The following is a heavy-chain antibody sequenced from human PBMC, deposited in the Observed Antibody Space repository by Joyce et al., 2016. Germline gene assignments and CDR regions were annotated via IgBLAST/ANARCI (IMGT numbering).Heavy chain of an antibody. CDR3: ARDTAMATGYYYYGMDV. Sequence: QVQLVQSGAEVKKPGASVKVSCKASGYTFTNYYMHWVRQAPGQGLEWMGIINPSGGSTNSAQKFQGRVTMTRGTSTSTVYMELSSLRSEDTAVYYCARDTAMATGYYYYGMDVWGQGTTVTVSS. CDR1: GYTFTNYY. V-gene: IGHV1-46*01. D-gene: IGHD5-18*01. J-gene: IGHJ6*02. CDR2: INPSGGST.